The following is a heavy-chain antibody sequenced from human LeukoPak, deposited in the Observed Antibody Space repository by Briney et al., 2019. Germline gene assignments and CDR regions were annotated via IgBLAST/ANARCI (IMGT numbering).Heavy chain of an antibody. D-gene: IGHD4-23*01. CDR3: ARSPYGGNSGVFDY. J-gene: IGHJ4*02. CDR2: ISYDGSNK. Sequence: GGSLRLSCAASGFTFSSYAMHWVRQAPGKGLEWVAVISYDGSNKYYADSVKGRFTISRDNSKNTLYLQMNSLRAEDTAVYYCARSPYGGNSGVFDYWGQGTLVTVSS. V-gene: IGHV3-30*04. CDR1: GFTFSSYA.